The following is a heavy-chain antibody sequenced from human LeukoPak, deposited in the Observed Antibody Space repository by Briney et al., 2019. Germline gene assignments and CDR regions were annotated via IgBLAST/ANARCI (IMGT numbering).Heavy chain of an antibody. Sequence: SQTLSLTCTVSGGSISSDYWSWIRQSPGKGLEWIGYIYYSRSTNYNPSFESRVTISKDTSKNQVSLKLSSVTAADTAVYYCARPWQYYYYGMDVWGQGITVTVSS. CDR2: IYYSRST. D-gene: IGHD5-24*01. V-gene: IGHV4-59*08. CDR1: GGSISSDY. J-gene: IGHJ6*02. CDR3: ARPWQYYYYGMDV.